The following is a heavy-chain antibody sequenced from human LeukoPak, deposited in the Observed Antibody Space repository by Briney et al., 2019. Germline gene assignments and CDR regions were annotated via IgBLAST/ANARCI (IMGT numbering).Heavy chain of an antibody. CDR2: ITGSGGGT. D-gene: IGHD3-10*01. CDR1: GFTFSNYA. V-gene: IGHV3-23*01. J-gene: IGHJ4*02. Sequence: GGSLRLSCAASGFTFSNYAMMWVRQAPGKGLEWVSSITGSGGGTYYADSVRGRFTISRDNSKNTLYLQMNSLRAEDTAVYFCVKGFVHPTYYFEYWGQGTLVTVSS. CDR3: VKGFVHPTYYFEY.